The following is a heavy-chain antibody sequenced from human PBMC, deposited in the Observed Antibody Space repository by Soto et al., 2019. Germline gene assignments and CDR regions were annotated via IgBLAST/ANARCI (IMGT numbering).Heavy chain of an antibody. J-gene: IGHJ2*01. V-gene: IGHV4-30-4*01. CDR1: GSSINNNDYY. CDR2: VYYSGTT. Sequence: QLQDACPGLVKPSHTLSLTCTVSGSSINNNDYYWSWIRQTPGKGLEWIGYVYYSGTTDYMPSLKSRLSMSIDKSQNQFTLKLNSVTAADTATYYFVRMSYFYDKLYFDLWGRGTLVTGSS. CDR3: VRMSYFYDKLYFDL. D-gene: IGHD3-22*01.